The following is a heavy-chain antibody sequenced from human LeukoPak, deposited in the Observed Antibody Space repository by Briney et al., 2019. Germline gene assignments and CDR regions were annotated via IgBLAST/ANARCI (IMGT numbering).Heavy chain of an antibody. Sequence: SETLSLTCTVSGGSISSYYWSWIRQPPGKGLEWIGSIYHSGSTYYNPSLKSRVTISVDTSKNQFSLKLSSVTAADTAVYYCARDLAVAGIYDGYYYYGMDVWGKGTTVTVSS. CDR3: ARDLAVAGIYDGYYYYGMDV. CDR2: IYHSGST. J-gene: IGHJ6*04. D-gene: IGHD6-19*01. CDR1: GGSISSYY. V-gene: IGHV4-38-2*02.